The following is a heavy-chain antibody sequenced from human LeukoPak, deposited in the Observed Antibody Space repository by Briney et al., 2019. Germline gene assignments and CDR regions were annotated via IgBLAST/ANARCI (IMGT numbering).Heavy chain of an antibody. J-gene: IGHJ4*02. CDR1: GFTFSSSG. D-gene: IGHD6-13*01. Sequence: GGSLRLSCAASGFTFSSSGMHWVRQAPGKGLEWVALIWYDGINEYYADSVKGRFSISRDDSKNTLYLQMNSLRAEDTAVYYCVRDKGSSWGERYYFDYWGQGTLVTVSS. V-gene: IGHV3-33*01. CDR3: VRDKGSSWGERYYFDY. CDR2: IWYDGINE.